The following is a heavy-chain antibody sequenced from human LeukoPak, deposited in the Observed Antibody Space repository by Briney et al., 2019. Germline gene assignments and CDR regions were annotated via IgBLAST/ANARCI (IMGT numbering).Heavy chain of an antibody. CDR3: ARWDDYVWGSYGFDY. Sequence: SETLSLTCAVYGGSFSGYYWSWIRQPPGKGLEWIGEINHSGSTNYNPSLKSRVTISVDTSKNQFSLKLSSVTAADTAVYYCARWDDYVWGSYGFDYWGQGTLVTVSS. J-gene: IGHJ4*02. CDR2: INHSGST. CDR1: GGSFSGYY. V-gene: IGHV4-34*01. D-gene: IGHD3-16*01.